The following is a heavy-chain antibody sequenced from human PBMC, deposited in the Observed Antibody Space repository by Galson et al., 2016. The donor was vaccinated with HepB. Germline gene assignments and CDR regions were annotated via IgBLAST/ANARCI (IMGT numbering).Heavy chain of an antibody. D-gene: IGHD4-17*01. CDR1: GFYISSSSYY. V-gene: IGHV4-39*01. CDR3: ARGTHYGDFSDY. J-gene: IGHJ4*01. CDR2: FDYSGST. Sequence: LSLTCTVSGFYISSSSYYWGWIRQPPGKGLEWIGNFDYSGSTHYNPSLKSRVTMSADTSKNQFSLNLSTVTAADTAVYFCARGTHYGDFSDYWGHGTLVTVSS.